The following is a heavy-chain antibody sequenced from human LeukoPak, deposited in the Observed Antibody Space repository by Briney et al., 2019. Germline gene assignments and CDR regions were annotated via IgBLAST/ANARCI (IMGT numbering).Heavy chain of an antibody. J-gene: IGHJ6*02. D-gene: IGHD6-13*01. Sequence: PGGSLRLSCAASGFTFSSYAMSWVRQAPGKGLEWVSAISGSGGSTYYADSVKGRFTISRDNSKNTLYLQMNSLRAEDTAVYYCAKPQLVSPFYYYGMDVWGQGTTVTASS. V-gene: IGHV3-23*01. CDR1: GFTFSSYA. CDR2: ISGSGGST. CDR3: AKPQLVSPFYYYGMDV.